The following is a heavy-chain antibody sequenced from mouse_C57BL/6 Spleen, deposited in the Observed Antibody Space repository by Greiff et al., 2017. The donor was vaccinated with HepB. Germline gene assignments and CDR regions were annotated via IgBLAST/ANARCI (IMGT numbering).Heavy chain of an antibody. CDR3: ARRWDYYFDY. CDR2: ISSGSSTI. D-gene: IGHD4-1*01. J-gene: IGHJ2*01. V-gene: IGHV5-17*01. CDR1: GFTLSDYG. Sequence: EVMLVESGGGLVKPGGSLKLSCAASGFTLSDYGMHWVRQAPEKGLEWVAYISSGSSTIYYADTVKGRFTISRDNAQNTLFLQMTSLRSEDTAMYYCARRWDYYFDYWGQGTTLTVSS.